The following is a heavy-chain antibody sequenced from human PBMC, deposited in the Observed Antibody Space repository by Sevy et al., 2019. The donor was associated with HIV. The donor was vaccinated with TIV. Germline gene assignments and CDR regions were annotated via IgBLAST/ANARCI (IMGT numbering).Heavy chain of an antibody. CDR3: AREGSLRYFDL. J-gene: IGHJ2*01. Sequence: GGSLRLSCAASGFTFSDFYMTWIRQTPGRGLEWLSYISSSDPTNGNTIYYADSVKGRFTISRDNAKKALYLQMNSLSAVDTAVYYCAREGSLRYFDLWGRGTLVTVSS. CDR1: GFTFSDFY. D-gene: IGHD3-10*01. CDR2: ISSSDPTNGNTI. V-gene: IGHV3-11*04.